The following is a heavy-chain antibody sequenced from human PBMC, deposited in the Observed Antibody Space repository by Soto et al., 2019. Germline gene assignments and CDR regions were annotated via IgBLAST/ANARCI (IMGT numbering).Heavy chain of an antibody. Sequence: ASLKVSCKASGYTFTSSYLHWVRQAPGQGLEWMGLINPSGTTTSYAQKFQGRVTMTRDTSTSTVYMELSSLRSEDTAVYYCARDWGGDYPLYYFDYWGQGTLVTVSS. CDR2: INPSGTTT. CDR1: GYTFTSSY. D-gene: IGHD4-17*01. J-gene: IGHJ4*02. CDR3: ARDWGGDYPLYYFDY. V-gene: IGHV1-46*01.